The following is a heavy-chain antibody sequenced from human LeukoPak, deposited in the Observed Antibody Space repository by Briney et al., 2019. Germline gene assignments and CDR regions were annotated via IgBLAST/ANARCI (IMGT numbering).Heavy chain of an antibody. D-gene: IGHD2-8*01. V-gene: IGHV1-2*02. CDR3: ATLRGQSLAATNGH. J-gene: IGHJ1*01. CDR1: GYAFTISF. Sequence: ASVKLCCKSSGYAFTISFMHWVRHPPGQGLEWMRVINHNSGRTSYPHSLQGRVTITLDTSVTTAYLQMTSLTSEDTAVYYCATLRGQSLAATNGHWGQGTLVTVSS. CDR2: INHNSGRT.